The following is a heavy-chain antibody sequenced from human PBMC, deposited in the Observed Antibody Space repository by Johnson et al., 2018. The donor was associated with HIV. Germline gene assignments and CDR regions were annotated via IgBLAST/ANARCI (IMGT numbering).Heavy chain of an antibody. CDR2: IRYDGSDK. V-gene: IGHV3-30*02. J-gene: IGHJ3*02. CDR1: GFTFSNYG. D-gene: IGHD5-24*01. CDR3: AKDGRDELGAFDI. Sequence: QVQLVESGGGVVQPGGSLRLSCAASGFTFSNYGMHWVRQAPGKGLEWVAFIRYDGSDKYYEDSVKGRFTVSRDNSKNMLYLQMNGLGPEDTAVYYCAKDGRDELGAFDIWGQGTMVTVSS.